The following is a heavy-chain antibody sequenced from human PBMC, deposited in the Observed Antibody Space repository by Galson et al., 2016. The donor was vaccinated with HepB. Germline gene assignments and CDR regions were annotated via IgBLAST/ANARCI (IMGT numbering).Heavy chain of an antibody. CDR3: ARDGFGGYLDC. D-gene: IGHD4-23*01. Sequence: SLRLSCAASGFTFSNYWMSWVRQTPEKGLEWVANIHESGGGKYYVDSVKGRFAISRDNAKNSVYLEMNSLRVEDTAMYFCARDGFGGYLDCWGQGILVTVSS. CDR1: GFTFSNYW. CDR2: IHESGGGK. V-gene: IGHV3-7*03. J-gene: IGHJ4*02.